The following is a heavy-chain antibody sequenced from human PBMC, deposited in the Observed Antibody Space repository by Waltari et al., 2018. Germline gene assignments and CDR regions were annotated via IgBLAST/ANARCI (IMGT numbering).Heavy chain of an antibody. CDR2: ISSSSSTI. CDR3: ARSRDWNGFDY. CDR1: GGSFSGYY. Sequence: QVQLQQWGAGLLKPSETLSLTCAVYGGSFSGYYWSWIRQSPGKGLEWVSYISSSSSTIYYADSVKGRFTISRDNAKNSLYLQMNSLRAEDTAVYYCARSRDWNGFDYWGQGTLVTVSS. V-gene: IGHV3-11*04. J-gene: IGHJ4*02. D-gene: IGHD1-1*01.